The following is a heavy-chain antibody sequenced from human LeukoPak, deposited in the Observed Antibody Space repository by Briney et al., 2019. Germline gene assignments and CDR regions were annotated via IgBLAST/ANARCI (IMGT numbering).Heavy chain of an antibody. Sequence: SETLSLTCTGSGASMSHGFNYWGWIRQPPGKGLEWIGSIFFTGPTYYNPFLQSRLTISADSSKNQFSLRVTSVTAADTALYYCARQHNTARVGAFYVWGQGTMVVVSS. D-gene: IGHD5-18*01. CDR3: ARQHNTARVGAFYV. CDR2: IFFTGPT. V-gene: IGHV4-39*01. CDR1: GASMSHGFNY. J-gene: IGHJ3*01.